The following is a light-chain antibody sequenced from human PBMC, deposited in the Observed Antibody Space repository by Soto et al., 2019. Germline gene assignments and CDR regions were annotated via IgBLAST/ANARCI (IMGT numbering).Light chain of an antibody. CDR2: EVT. CDR3: RSYPRSTTYV. V-gene: IGLV2-14*01. J-gene: IGLJ1*01. Sequence: QSALTQPASVSGSPGQSITISCTGTGSDIGGYNHVSWYQHHPGKAPKLIIYEVTNRPSGVSNGFSGSKSGNTASLTISGLQAEDEADYYCRSYPRSTTYVFATVTKVTVL. CDR1: GSDIGGYNH.